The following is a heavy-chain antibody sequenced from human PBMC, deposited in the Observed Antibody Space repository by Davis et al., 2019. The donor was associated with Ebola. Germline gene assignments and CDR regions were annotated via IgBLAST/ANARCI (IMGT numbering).Heavy chain of an antibody. CDR3: ARRGYYDSSGYYFHFDY. V-gene: IGHV5-10-1*01. D-gene: IGHD3-22*01. CDR2: IDPSDSYT. J-gene: IGHJ4*02. CDR1: GYYFTSYW. Sequence: GESLKISCKGSGYYFTSYWISWVRQMPGRGLEWMGRIDPSDSYTNYSPSFQGHVTISADKSISTAYLQWSSLKASDTAMYYCARRGYYDSSGYYFHFDYWGQGTLVTVSS.